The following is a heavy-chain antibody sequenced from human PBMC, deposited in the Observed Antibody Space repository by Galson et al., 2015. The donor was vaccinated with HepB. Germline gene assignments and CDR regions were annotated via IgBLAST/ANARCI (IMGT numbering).Heavy chain of an antibody. V-gene: IGHV1-24*01. CDR3: ATIDLREYSYGY. Sequence: SVKVSCKVSGYTLTELSMHWVRQAPGKGLEWMGGFDPEDGETIYAQKFQGRVTMTEDTSTDTAYMELSSLRSEDTAVYYCATIDLREYSYGYWGQGTLVTVSS. CDR1: GYTLTELS. J-gene: IGHJ4*02. D-gene: IGHD5-18*01. CDR2: FDPEDGET.